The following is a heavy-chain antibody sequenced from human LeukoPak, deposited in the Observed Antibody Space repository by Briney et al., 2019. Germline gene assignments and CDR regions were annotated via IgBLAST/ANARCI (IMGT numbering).Heavy chain of an antibody. CDR1: GFTFSSYG. V-gene: IGHV3-30*18. Sequence: HSGRSLRLSCAASGFTFSSYGMHWVRQAPGKGLEWVAVISYDGSNKYYADSVKGRFTISRDNSKNTLYLQMNSLRAEDTAVYYCAKDGAVAPFGYYYYYMDVWGKGTTVTISS. CDR2: ISYDGSNK. CDR3: AKDGAVAPFGYYYYYMDV. D-gene: IGHD6-19*01. J-gene: IGHJ6*03.